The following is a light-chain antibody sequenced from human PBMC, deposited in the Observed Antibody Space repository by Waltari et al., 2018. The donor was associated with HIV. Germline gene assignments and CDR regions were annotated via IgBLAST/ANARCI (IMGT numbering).Light chain of an antibody. CDR1: QSVSSN. V-gene: IGKV3-15*01. Sequence: PAALSVSPGERVILSCRASQSVSSNLAWYQHKPGQAPRLLIYDASTRATGIPARFSGSGSGTEFTLTISSLQSEDFAVYYCQQYKNWPPYTFGQGTKLEIK. J-gene: IGKJ2*01. CDR2: DAS. CDR3: QQYKNWPPYT.